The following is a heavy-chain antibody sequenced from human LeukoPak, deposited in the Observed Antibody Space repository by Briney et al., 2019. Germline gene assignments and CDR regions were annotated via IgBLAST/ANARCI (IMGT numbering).Heavy chain of an antibody. CDR3: AREVGATDY. CDR2: INSDGSNT. D-gene: IGHD1-26*01. V-gene: IGHV3-74*01. CDR1: EFIFSSYW. Sequence: GGSLRLSCAASEFIFSSYWMHWVRQAPGKGLVWVSGINSDGSNTIYAESVKGRFTISRDNAQNTLYLQMNSLRADDTAVYYCAREVGATDYWGQGTLVTVSS. J-gene: IGHJ4*02.